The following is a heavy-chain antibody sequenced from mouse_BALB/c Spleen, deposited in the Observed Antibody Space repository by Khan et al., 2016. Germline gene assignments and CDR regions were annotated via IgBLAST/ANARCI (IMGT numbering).Heavy chain of an antibody. V-gene: IGHV3-2*02. CDR3: ARALGMDY. Sequence: EVKLEESGPGLVKPSQSLSLTCTVTGYSITSDYAWNWIRQFPGNKLEWMGYISYSGSTSYNPSLKSRISITRDTSKNQFFLQLNSVTTEYTATYYCARALGMDYWGQGTSVTVSS. CDR2: ISYSGST. CDR1: GYSITSDYA. D-gene: IGHD3-3*01. J-gene: IGHJ4*01.